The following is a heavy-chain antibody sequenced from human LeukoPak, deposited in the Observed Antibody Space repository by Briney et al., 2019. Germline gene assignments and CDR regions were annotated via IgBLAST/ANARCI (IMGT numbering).Heavy chain of an antibody. J-gene: IGHJ4*02. CDR2: INHSGST. D-gene: IGHD1-7*01. CDR3: ARGTRGNWNYPFDY. Sequence: SETLSLTCTVSGGSISSSSYYWGWIRQPPGKGLEWIGEINHSGSTNYNPSLKSRVTISVDTSKNQFSLKLSSVTAADTAVYYCARGTRGNWNYPFDYWGQGTLVTVSS. CDR1: GGSISSSSYY. V-gene: IGHV4-39*07.